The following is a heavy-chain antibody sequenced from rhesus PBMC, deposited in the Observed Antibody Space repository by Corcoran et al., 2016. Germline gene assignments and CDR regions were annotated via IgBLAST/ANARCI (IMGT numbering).Heavy chain of an antibody. J-gene: IGHJ4*01. CDR3: ASSPPYFDY. Sequence: QLQLQESGPGLVKPSETLSLTCAVSGGSISSNYWSWIRQPPGKGLQWIGRSSGSGGSAAYNPSLKSRFTISTATSKNQFSLKLSSVTAADTAVYYCASSPPYFDYWGQGVLVTVSS. D-gene: IGHD3S6*01. CDR2: SSGSGGSA. V-gene: IGHV4-173*01. CDR1: GGSISSNY.